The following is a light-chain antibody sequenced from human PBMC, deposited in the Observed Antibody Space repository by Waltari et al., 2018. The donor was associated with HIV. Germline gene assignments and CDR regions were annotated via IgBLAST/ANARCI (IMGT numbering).Light chain of an antibody. J-gene: IGLJ2*01. CDR3: CSYAGGRVFVL. CDR1: LSHIGSHNF. V-gene: IGLV2-23*02. Sequence: QYALTQPASVSGSPGRSNTISCTGTLSHIGSHNFVSWYQQYPGRAPKLIIYEVTKRPSGVSDRFSGSKSGNRASLTVAGLKVEDEADYYCCSYAGGRVFVLFGGGTRLTV. CDR2: EVT.